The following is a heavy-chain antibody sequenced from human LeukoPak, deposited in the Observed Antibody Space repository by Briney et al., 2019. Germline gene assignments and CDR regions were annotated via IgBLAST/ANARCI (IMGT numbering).Heavy chain of an antibody. CDR1: GDSISSSAYY. CDR2: IYYSGST. D-gene: IGHD6-13*01. V-gene: IGHV4-39*01. CDR3: ARHEPKTSSWYKWFDP. Sequence: SETLSLTCSASGDSISSSAYYRGWIRQPPGKGLEWIGSIYYSGSTYYNPSLKSRVTISVDTSKNQFSLKLSSVTAADTAVYYCARHEPKTSSWYKWFDPWGQGTLVTVSS. J-gene: IGHJ5*02.